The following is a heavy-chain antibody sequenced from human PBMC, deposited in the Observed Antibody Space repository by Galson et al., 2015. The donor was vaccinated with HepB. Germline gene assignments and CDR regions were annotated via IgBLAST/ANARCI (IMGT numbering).Heavy chain of an antibody. CDR3: TRHRSDPLVDYFDY. V-gene: IGHV3-73*01. Sequence: SLRLSCAASGFTFSGSAMHWVRQASGKGLEWVGRIRSKAKSYATAYAASVKGRFTISRDDSKNTAYLQMNSLKTEDTAVYYCTRHRSDPLVDYFDYWGQGTLVTVSS. J-gene: IGHJ4*02. CDR1: GFTFSGSA. CDR2: IRSKAKSYAT. D-gene: IGHD2-21*02.